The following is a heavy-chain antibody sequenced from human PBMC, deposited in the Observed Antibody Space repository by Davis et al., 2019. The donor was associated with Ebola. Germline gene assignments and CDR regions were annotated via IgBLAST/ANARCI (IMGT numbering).Heavy chain of an antibody. Sequence: ASVKVSCKASGYTFTGYYMHWVRQAPGQGLEWMGWINPNSGGTNYAQKFQGWVTMTRDTSISTAYMELSRLRSDDTAVYYCARGLLYDFWSGYYLDVWGQGTTVTVSS. V-gene: IGHV1-2*04. CDR2: INPNSGGT. D-gene: IGHD3-3*01. CDR1: GYTFTGYY. J-gene: IGHJ6*02. CDR3: ARGLLYDFWSGYYLDV.